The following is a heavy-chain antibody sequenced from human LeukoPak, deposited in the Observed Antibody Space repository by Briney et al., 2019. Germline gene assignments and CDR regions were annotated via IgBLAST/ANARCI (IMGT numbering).Heavy chain of an antibody. CDR3: ARAASCGGDCSSSYLQH. D-gene: IGHD2-21*02. V-gene: IGHV3-74*01. CDR2: INNDGSST. J-gene: IGHJ1*01. Sequence: GESLRLSCAASGFTFGTYWMHWVRQAPGKGLVWVSRINNDGSSTSYADSVKGRFTISRDNAKNALYLQMNSLRAEDMAVYYCARAASCGGDCSSSYLQHWGQGTLVTVSS. CDR1: GFTFGTYW.